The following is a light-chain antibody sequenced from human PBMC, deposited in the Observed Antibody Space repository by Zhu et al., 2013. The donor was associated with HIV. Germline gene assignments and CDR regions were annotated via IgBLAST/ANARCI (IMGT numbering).Light chain of an antibody. CDR1: QSVGSN. Sequence: ETVMTQSPGTLSVSLGERATLSCRASQSVGSNLVWYQQKFGQSPRLLIYGASTRATGVPARFSGSGSGTEFTLTISSLRAEDFAVYYCQQYDTSQWTFGQGTKVEIK. J-gene: IGKJ1*01. CDR3: QQYDTSQWT. V-gene: IGKV3-15*01. CDR2: GAS.